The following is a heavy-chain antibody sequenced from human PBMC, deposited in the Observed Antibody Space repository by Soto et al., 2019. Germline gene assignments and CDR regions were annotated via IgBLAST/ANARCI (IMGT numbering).Heavy chain of an antibody. V-gene: IGHV4-39*01. CDR2: IYYSGST. J-gene: IGHJ6*02. Sequence: SETLSLTCTVSGGSISSSSFYWGWIRQPPGKGLEWIGSIYYSGSTYYNPSLKSRVTVSVDTSKNQFSLKLSSVTAAGTAMYYCAIGGYDILTGYYTYGMDVWGQGTTVTVSS. D-gene: IGHD3-9*01. CDR3: AIGGYDILTGYYTYGMDV. CDR1: GGSISSSSFY.